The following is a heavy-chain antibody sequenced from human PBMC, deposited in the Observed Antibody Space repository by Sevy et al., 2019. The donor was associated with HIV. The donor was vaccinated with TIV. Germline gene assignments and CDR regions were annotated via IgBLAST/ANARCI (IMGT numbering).Heavy chain of an antibody. D-gene: IGHD2-15*01. J-gene: IGHJ6*02. CDR3: ARDLVIPATTDYFYYGMDV. CDR2: ISSSSTYI. Sequence: GGSLRLSCAASGFTIRTYNMNWVPQAPGKGLEWVSSISSSSTYIYYADSVKGRFTISRDNAKNSLYLQMSSLRAEDTAVYYCARDLVIPATTDYFYYGMDVWGQGTTVTVSS. CDR1: GFTIRTYN. V-gene: IGHV3-21*01.